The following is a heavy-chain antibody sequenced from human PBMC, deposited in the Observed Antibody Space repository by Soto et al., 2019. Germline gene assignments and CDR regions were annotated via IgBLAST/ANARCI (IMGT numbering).Heavy chain of an antibody. Sequence: WGSLRLSCAASGFTFSNSAIIFFRHSPFKWLEWVSGISDSGGRINYADSVKGRFTISRDNSKNTVHLQMSSLRAEDTAVYYCVKARQHCSPYNCYTADYWGQGTLVTVSS. CDR1: GFTFSNSA. CDR3: VKARQHCSPYNCYTADY. CDR2: ISDSGGRI. D-gene: IGHD2-15*01. J-gene: IGHJ4*02. V-gene: IGHV3-23*01.